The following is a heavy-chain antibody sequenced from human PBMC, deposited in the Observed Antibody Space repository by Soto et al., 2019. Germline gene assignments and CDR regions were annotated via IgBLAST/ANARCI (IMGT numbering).Heavy chain of an antibody. Sequence: SETLSLTCSVSGGSISGHYWSWIRLPAGRRLQWVGRIYSSGTTNYNPSLKSRVTISVDTSKNQFSLKLTSVTAADTAVYYCARHLGHCSRISCYPGFDPWGQGTLVTVSS. CDR2: IYSSGTT. CDR3: ARHLGHCSRISCYPGFDP. V-gene: IGHV4-4*07. CDR1: GGSISGHY. D-gene: IGHD2-2*01. J-gene: IGHJ5*02.